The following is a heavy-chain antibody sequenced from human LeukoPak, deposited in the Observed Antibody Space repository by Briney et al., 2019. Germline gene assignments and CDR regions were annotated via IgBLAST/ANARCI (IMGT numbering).Heavy chain of an antibody. V-gene: IGHV1-2*02. CDR1: GYTFTGYY. D-gene: IGHD6-19*01. J-gene: IGHJ5*02. Sequence: ASVKVSCKASGYTFTGYYMHWVRQAPGQGLEWMGWINPNSGGTNYAQKFQGRVTMTRDTSISTAYMELSRLRPDDTAVYYCAWAGYSSGWYEGNWFDPWGQGTLVTVSS. CDR3: AWAGYSSGWYEGNWFDP. CDR2: INPNSGGT.